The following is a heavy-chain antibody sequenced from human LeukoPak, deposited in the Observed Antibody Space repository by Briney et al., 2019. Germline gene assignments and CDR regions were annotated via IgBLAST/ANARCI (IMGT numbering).Heavy chain of an antibody. D-gene: IGHD2-15*01. CDR3: ATGRYCSGTTCYSSLDF. J-gene: IGHJ4*02. CDR2: IHPGDSNT. V-gene: IGHV5-51*01. Sequence: GESLKISCKGSGYSFTNYWIAWVRQMPGKGLEWMGIIHPGDSNTRYSPSFQGQVTISVDKSTTTAYLQWSSLKASDTAVYYCATGRYCSGTTCYSSLDFWGQGTLVTVSS. CDR1: GYSFTNYW.